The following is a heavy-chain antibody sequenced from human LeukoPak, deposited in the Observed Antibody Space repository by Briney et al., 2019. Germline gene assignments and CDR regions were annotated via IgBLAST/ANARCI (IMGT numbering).Heavy chain of an antibody. Sequence: SETLSLTCTVSGGSISSYYWSWIRQPPGKGLEWIGYIYYSGSTNYNPSRKSRVTISVDTSKNQFSLKLSSVTAADTAVYYCARLGIGGSYSDYYYYGMDVWGQGTTVTVSS. CDR2: IYYSGST. D-gene: IGHD1-26*01. V-gene: IGHV4-59*08. CDR3: ARLGIGGSYSDYYYYGMDV. J-gene: IGHJ6*02. CDR1: GGSISSYY.